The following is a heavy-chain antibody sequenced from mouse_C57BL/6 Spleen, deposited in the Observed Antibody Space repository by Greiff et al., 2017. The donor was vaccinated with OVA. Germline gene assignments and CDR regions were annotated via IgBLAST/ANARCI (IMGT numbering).Heavy chain of an antibody. CDR2: INPSSGYT. Sequence: QVQLQQSGAELARPGASVKMSCKASGYTFTSYTMHWVKQRPGQGLEWIGYINPSSGYTKYNQKFKDKATLTADKSSSTAYMQLSSLTSEDSAVYDCARGEYDYKDDGYAMDYWGQGTSVTVSS. V-gene: IGHV1-4*01. D-gene: IGHD2-4*01. CDR3: ARGEYDYKDDGYAMDY. J-gene: IGHJ4*01. CDR1: GYTFTSYT.